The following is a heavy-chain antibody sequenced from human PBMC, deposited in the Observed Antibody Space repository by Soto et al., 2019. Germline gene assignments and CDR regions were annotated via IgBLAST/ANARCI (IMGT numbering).Heavy chain of an antibody. CDR2: IWYDGINR. D-gene: IGHD3-10*01. V-gene: IGHV3-33*01. CDR1: GFTFSHYG. CDR3: ARDLKHYASGSYTDGMDV. Sequence: QVQLVESGGGVVQPGRSLRLSCAASGFTFSHYGLHWVRHAPGKGLEWVAVIWYDGINRYYADSVTGRCTISREDSKNTLHLQTNSLRAEDTAVYYCARDLKHYASGSYTDGMDVWGQGTTVTFSS. J-gene: IGHJ6*02.